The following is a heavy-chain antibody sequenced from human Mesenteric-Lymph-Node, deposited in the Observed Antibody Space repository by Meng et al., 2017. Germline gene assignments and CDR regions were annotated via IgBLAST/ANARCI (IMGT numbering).Heavy chain of an antibody. CDR3: ARGKDYYDSSGYYPNWFDP. D-gene: IGHD3-22*01. Sequence: ASVKVSCKASGYTFTSYGISWVRQAPGQGLEWMGWISAYNGNTNYAQKLQGRVTMTTDTSTSTAYMELRSLRSDDTAVYYCARGKDYYDSSGYYPNWFDPWGQGTLVTVSS. V-gene: IGHV1-18*01. CDR1: GYTFTSYG. J-gene: IGHJ5*02. CDR2: ISAYNGNT.